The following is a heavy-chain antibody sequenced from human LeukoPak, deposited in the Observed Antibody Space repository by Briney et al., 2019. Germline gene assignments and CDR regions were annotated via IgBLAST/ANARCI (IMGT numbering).Heavy chain of an antibody. CDR3: ARGDIVVVPAAIPALYNWFDP. CDR2: MNSNSGNT. Sequence: ASVKVSCKASGYTFTSYDINWVRQATGQGLEWMGWMNSNSGNTGYAQKFQGRVTMTRNTSISTAYMELSSLRSEDTAVYYCARGDIVVVPAAIPALYNWFDPWGQGTLVTVSS. V-gene: IGHV1-8*01. D-gene: IGHD2-2*02. CDR1: GYTFTSYD. J-gene: IGHJ5*02.